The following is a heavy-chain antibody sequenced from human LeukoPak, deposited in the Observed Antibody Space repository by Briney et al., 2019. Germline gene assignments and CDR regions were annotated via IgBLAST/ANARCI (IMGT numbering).Heavy chain of an antibody. CDR2: ISWNSGSI. Sequence: GGSLRLSCAASGFTLDDYAMHWVRHAPGKGREGVSGISWNSGSIDYADSVKGRLTISRHNSKHTLYLQMNSLRAEDTAVYYCARGPSGYHNTGGQGTLVTVSS. V-gene: IGHV3-9*01. CDR3: ARGPSGYHNT. CDR1: GFTLDDYA. D-gene: IGHD5-12*01. J-gene: IGHJ4*02.